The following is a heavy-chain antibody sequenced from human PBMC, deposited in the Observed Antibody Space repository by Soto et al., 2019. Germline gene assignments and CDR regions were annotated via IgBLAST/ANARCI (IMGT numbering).Heavy chain of an antibody. CDR2: IYYSGST. CDR3: ARVGVGYCSGGSCYSFDY. CDR1: GGSISSGGYY. V-gene: IGHV4-31*03. Sequence: PSETLSLTCTVSGGSISSGGYYWSWIRQHPGKGLEWIGYIYYSGSTYYNPSLKSRVTISVDTSKNQFSLKLSSVTAADTAVYYCARVGVGYCSGGSCYSFDYWGQGTLVTVSS. D-gene: IGHD2-15*01. J-gene: IGHJ4*02.